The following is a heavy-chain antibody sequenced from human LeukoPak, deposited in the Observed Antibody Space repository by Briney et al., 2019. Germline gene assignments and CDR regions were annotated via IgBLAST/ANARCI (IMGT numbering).Heavy chain of an antibody. D-gene: IGHD3-3*01. Sequence: SETLSLTCTVSGGSISSYYWSWIRQPPGKGLEWIGSIYYSGSTYYNPSLKSRVTISVDTSKNQFSLKLSSVTAADTAVYYCARPGRSGYSPAEYFQHWGQGTLVTVSS. CDR3: ARPGRSGYSPAEYFQH. J-gene: IGHJ1*01. V-gene: IGHV4-59*05. CDR2: IYYSGST. CDR1: GGSISSYY.